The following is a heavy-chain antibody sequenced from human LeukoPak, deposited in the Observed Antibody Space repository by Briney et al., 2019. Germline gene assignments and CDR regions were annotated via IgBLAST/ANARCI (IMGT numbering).Heavy chain of an antibody. D-gene: IGHD3-22*01. CDR3: ATTLHSGYYDLY. Sequence: GGSLRLSCVASGFTFSSSAMSWVRQAPGKGLEWVSGIGGSGAGTYYAVSVKGRFTISRDNSKNTLYLQMNSLRAEDTAVYYCATTLHSGYYDLYWGQGTLVTVSS. CDR1: GFTFSSSA. J-gene: IGHJ4*02. CDR2: IGGSGAGT. V-gene: IGHV3-23*01.